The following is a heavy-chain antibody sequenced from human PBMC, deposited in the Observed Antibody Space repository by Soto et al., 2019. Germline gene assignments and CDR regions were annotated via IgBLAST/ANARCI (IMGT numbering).Heavy chain of an antibody. V-gene: IGHV4-59*01. D-gene: IGHD4-17*01. CDR1: GGSISSYY. CDR3: ARDRHGDHVPNYFDY. Sequence: SETLSLTCTVSGGSISSYYWSWIRQPPGKGLEWIGYIYYSGSTNYNPSLKSRVTISVDTSKNQFSLKLSSVTAADTAVYYCARDRHGDHVPNYFDYWGQGTLVTVSS. J-gene: IGHJ4*02. CDR2: IYYSGST.